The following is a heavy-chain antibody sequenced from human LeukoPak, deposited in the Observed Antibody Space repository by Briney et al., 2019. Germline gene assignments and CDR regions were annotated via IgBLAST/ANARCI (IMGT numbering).Heavy chain of an antibody. Sequence: GGSLRLSCAASGFTFSSYSMNWVRQAPGKGLERVSYISSSGSTIYYADSVKGRFTISRDNAKNSLYLQMNSLRAEDTAVYYCATDRVVPAAIDPNYYYGMDVWGQGTTVTVSS. D-gene: IGHD2-2*02. J-gene: IGHJ6*02. CDR3: ATDRVVPAAIDPNYYYGMDV. V-gene: IGHV3-48*04. CDR1: GFTFSSYS. CDR2: ISSSGSTI.